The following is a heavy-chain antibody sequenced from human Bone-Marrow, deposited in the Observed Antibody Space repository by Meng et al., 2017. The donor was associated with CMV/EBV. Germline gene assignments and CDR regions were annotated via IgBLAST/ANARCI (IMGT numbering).Heavy chain of an antibody. J-gene: IGHJ4*02. CDR1: GFTFSSYA. D-gene: IGHD2-2*01. Sequence: GESRKISWAASGFTFSSYAMSWVRQAPGKGLEWVSAISGSGGSTYYADSVKGRFTISRDNSKNTLYLQMNSLRAEDTAVYYCAKGYCSSTSCYPYYFDYWGQGTLVTVSS. V-gene: IGHV3-23*01. CDR3: AKGYCSSTSCYPYYFDY. CDR2: ISGSGGST.